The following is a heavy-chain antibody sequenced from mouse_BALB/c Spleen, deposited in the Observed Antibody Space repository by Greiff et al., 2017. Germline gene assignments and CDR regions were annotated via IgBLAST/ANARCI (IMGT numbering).Heavy chain of an antibody. CDR1: GYTFTNYW. Sequence: VHLVESGAELVRPGTSVKISCKASGYTFTNYWLGWVKQRPGHGLEWIGDIYPGGGYTNYKEKFKGKATLTADTSSSTASMQLSSLTSEDSAVYFCARSTTVGATDFDDWGAGTTVTVSS. CDR3: ARSTTVGATDFDD. V-gene: IGHV1-63*02. J-gene: IGHJ1*01. D-gene: IGHD1-1*01. CDR2: IYPGGGYT.